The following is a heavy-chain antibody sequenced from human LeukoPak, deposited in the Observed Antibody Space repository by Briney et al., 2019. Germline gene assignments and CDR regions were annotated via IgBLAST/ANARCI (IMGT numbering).Heavy chain of an antibody. CDR3: ARDHDTTDAFDI. Sequence: SETLSLTCAVSGGSISSINWWSWVRQPPGKGLEWIGEIYHSGSTNYNPSLKSRVTISVDTSKNQFSLKLSSVTAADTAVYYCARDHDTTDAFDIWGQGTMVTVSS. CDR2: IYHSGST. D-gene: IGHD1-26*01. CDR1: GGSISSINW. J-gene: IGHJ3*02. V-gene: IGHV4-4*02.